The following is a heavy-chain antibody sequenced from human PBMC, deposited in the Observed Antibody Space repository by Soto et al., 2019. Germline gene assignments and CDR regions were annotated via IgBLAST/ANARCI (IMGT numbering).Heavy chain of an antibody. Sequence: GASVKVSCKASGFTFTSSAVQWVRQARGQRLEWIGWIVVGSGNTNYAQKFQERVTITRDMSTSTAYMELSSLRSEDTAVYYCAASPYCSGGSCYGYYGMDVWGQGTTVTVSS. CDR1: GFTFTSSA. D-gene: IGHD2-15*01. CDR2: IVVGSGNT. J-gene: IGHJ6*02. V-gene: IGHV1-58*01. CDR3: AASPYCSGGSCYGYYGMDV.